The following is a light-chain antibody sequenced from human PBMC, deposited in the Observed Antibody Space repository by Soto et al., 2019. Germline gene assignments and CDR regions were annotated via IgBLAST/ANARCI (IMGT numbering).Light chain of an antibody. CDR2: EVN. V-gene: IGLV2-14*01. CDR3: NSYTSRYTFV. Sequence: QSALTQPASVSGSPGQSITISCTGTSSDVGGYNYFSWYQQHPGKAPKLMIYEVNNRPSEVSNRFSGSKSGNTASLTISGLQPEDEADYYCNSYTSRYTFVLGTGTKVTVL. CDR1: SSDVGGYNY. J-gene: IGLJ1*01.